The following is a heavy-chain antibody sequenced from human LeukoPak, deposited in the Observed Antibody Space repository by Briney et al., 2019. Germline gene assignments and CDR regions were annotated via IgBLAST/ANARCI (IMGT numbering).Heavy chain of an antibody. V-gene: IGHV4-61*02. CDR1: GGSISSGSYY. CDR3: AREDFWSDLADY. CDR2: IYTSGST. J-gene: IGHJ4*02. Sequence: PSQTLSLTCTVSGGSISSGSYYWSWIRQPAGKGLEWIGCIYTSGSTNYNPSLKRRVTISVDTSKNQSSLKLSSVTDADTAVYCCAREDFWSDLADYWGQGTLVTVSS. D-gene: IGHD3-3*01.